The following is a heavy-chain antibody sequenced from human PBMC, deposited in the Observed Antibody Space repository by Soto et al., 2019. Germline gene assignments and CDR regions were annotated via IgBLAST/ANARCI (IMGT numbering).Heavy chain of an antibody. CDR1: GFTFSSYA. V-gene: IGHV3-23*01. CDR3: ARRGSGSYYDY. J-gene: IGHJ4*02. CDR2: ISGSGGST. Sequence: EVQLLESGGGLVQPGGSLRLSCAASGFTFSSYAMRWVRQAPGKGLEWVSAISGSGGSTYYADSVKGRFTISRDNSKNSLYLQMNSLRAADTAGYYWARRGSGSYYDYWGQGTLVTVSS. D-gene: IGHD1-26*01.